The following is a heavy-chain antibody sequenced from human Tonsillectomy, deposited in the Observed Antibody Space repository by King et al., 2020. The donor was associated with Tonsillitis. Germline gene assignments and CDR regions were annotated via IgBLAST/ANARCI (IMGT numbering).Heavy chain of an antibody. D-gene: IGHD5-18*01. CDR3: ARDDRSYGLISNYYYGMDV. Sequence: VQLVESGGGLVKPGGSLRLSCAASGFTFSYYSMNWVRQAPGKGLEWVSSISSSSSYIYYADSVKGRFTISRDNAKNSLYLQMISLRAEDTAVYYCARDDRSYGLISNYYYGMDVWGQGTTVTVSS. CDR2: ISSSSSYI. V-gene: IGHV3-21*01. J-gene: IGHJ6*02. CDR1: GFTFSYYS.